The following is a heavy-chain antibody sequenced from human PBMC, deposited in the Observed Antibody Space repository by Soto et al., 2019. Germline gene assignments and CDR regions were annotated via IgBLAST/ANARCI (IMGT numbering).Heavy chain of an antibody. D-gene: IGHD2-15*01. V-gene: IGHV3-23*01. J-gene: IGHJ4*02. CDR2: ISGSGGST. CDR3: AKDRRVVVAAKQFDY. Sequence: EVQLLESGGGLVQPGGSLRLSCAASGFTFSSYAMSWVRQAPGKGLEWVSAISGSGGSTYYADSVKGRFAISRDNSKNTLYLQMNSLRAEDTAVYYCAKDRRVVVAAKQFDYWGQGTLVTVSS. CDR1: GFTFSSYA.